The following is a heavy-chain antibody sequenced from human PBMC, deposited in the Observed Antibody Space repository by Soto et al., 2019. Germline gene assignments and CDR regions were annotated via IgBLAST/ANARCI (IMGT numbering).Heavy chain of an antibody. CDR3: ARARGSRNRNAFNI. J-gene: IGHJ3*02. CDR2: IHFSEST. D-gene: IGHD3-10*01. Sequence: PSETLSLTWIVSGGLMSTCNYYWARIRPPPGKALVWIGSIHFSESTYYTLSLWSRVTISVDTSQNQISLSLGSVTAADTAVYYFARARGSRNRNAFNILCNGKLVT. CDR1: GGLMSTCNYY. V-gene: IGHV4-39*01.